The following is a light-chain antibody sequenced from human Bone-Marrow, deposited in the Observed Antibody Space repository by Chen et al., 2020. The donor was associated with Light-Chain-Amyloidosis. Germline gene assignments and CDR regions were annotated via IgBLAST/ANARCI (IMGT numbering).Light chain of an antibody. CDR1: RSDVGNYNL. J-gene: IGLJ2*01. V-gene: IGLV2-23*02. Sequence: QSALTQPASVSGSPGQSITISCTGSRSDVGNYNLVSWYQQHPGKAPKLMIFAVNNRTSGVSNRFSCSTSGNTASLTISGLLAEDEADYHCGSYAGSNTVVFGGGTTLTVL. CDR3: GSYAGSNTVV. CDR2: AVN.